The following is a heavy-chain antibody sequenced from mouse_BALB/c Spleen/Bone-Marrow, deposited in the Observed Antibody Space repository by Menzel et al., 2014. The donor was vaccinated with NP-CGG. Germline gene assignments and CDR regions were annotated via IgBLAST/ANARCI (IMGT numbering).Heavy chain of an antibody. J-gene: IGHJ1*01. CDR2: ISYSGST. CDR1: GCSITSDYA. CDR3: ARSADWYFDV. V-gene: IGHV3-2*02. Sequence: EVQLQQSGPCLVKPSQSLSLTCTVTGCSITSDYAWNWIRQFPGNKLEWMDYISYSGSTSYNPSLKSRISITRDTSKNQFFLQLNSVTAEDTATYYCARSADWYFDVWGAGTTVTVSS.